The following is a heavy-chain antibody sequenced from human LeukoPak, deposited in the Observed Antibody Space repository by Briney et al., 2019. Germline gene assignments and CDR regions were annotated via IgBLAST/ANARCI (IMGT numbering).Heavy chain of an antibody. CDR2: IYYSGNT. CDR1: GGSISSSSYY. Sequence: PSETLSLTCTVSGGSISSSSYYWGWVRQPPGKGLEWIGSIYYSGNTYYNASLKSQVSISIDTSKNQFSLRLTSVTAADTAVYYCARQTGSGLFILPGGQGTLVTVSS. J-gene: IGHJ4*02. V-gene: IGHV4-39*01. D-gene: IGHD3/OR15-3a*01. CDR3: ARQTGSGLFILP.